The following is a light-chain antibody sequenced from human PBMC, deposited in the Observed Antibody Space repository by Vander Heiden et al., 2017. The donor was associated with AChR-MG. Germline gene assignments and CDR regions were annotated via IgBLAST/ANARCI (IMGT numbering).Light chain of an antibody. CDR3: SSYTSSRTLDVI. Sequence: TIPCTGTSSDIGAYHYVSWSQQHPGKAPRLMIFDVSDRPSGVSNRFSGSKSGSTASLTISGLQPEDEADYYCSSYTSSRTLDVIFGGGTKLTVL. J-gene: IGLJ2*01. V-gene: IGLV2-14*03. CDR1: SSDIGAYHY. CDR2: DVS.